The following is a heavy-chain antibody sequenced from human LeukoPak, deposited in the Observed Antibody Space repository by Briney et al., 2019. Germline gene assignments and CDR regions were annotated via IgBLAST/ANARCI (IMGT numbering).Heavy chain of an antibody. CDR3: AKDLRRRYYFGSGSRGGTFDI. Sequence: GGSLRLSCAASGFSVSSNYMTWVRQAPGKGLEWVSVIYSGGSTYYADFVKGRFTVSRDKSKNTLYLQMNSLRAEDTAVYYCAKDLRRRYYFGSGSRGGTFDIWGQGTMVTVSS. V-gene: IGHV3-66*01. D-gene: IGHD3-10*01. J-gene: IGHJ3*02. CDR2: IYSGGST. CDR1: GFSVSSNY.